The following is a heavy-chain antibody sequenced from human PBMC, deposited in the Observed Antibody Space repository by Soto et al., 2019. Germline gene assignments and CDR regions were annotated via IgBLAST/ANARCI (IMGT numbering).Heavy chain of an antibody. CDR1: GFTFSSYA. CDR3: AKALLAEGYCSSTSCYMANYYYYGMDV. CDR2: ISGSGGST. J-gene: IGHJ6*02. V-gene: IGHV3-23*01. D-gene: IGHD2-2*02. Sequence: GSLRLSCAASGFTFSSYAMSWVRQAPGKGLEWVSAISGSGGSTYYADSVKGRFTISRDNSKNTLYLQMNSLRAEDTAVYYCAKALLAEGYCSSTSCYMANYYYYGMDVWGQGTTVTVSS.